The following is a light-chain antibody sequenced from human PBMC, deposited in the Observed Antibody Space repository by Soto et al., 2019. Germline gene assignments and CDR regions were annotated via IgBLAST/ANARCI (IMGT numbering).Light chain of an antibody. CDR1: QSVSSY. J-gene: IGKJ5*01. Sequence: MLSQSPATLSLNPGERDTIYCRASQSVSSYLAWYQQKPGQAPRLLIYDASNRATGIPQRLSGSGSGTDFTLTISRLEPEDFAVYYCQRYGSSLTFGQGALLAI. CDR2: DAS. CDR3: QRYGSSLT. V-gene: IGKV3-20*01.